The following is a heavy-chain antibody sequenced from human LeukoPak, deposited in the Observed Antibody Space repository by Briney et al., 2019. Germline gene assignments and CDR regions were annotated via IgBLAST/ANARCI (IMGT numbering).Heavy chain of an antibody. CDR1: GGSIRSYY. Sequence: SETLSLTCTVSGGSIRSYYWNWIRQPPGKGLEWIGYIYYSGNTNYNPSLKSRVTISVDTSKNQFSLKLSSVTAADTAVYYCARGTTITTNYYYGMDVWGQGTTVTVSS. V-gene: IGHV4-59*01. CDR3: ARGTTITTNYYYGMDV. J-gene: IGHJ6*02. CDR2: IYYSGNT. D-gene: IGHD4-11*01.